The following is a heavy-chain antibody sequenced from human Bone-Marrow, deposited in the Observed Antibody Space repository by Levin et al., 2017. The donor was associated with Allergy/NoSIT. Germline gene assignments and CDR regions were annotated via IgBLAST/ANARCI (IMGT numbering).Heavy chain of an antibody. CDR3: TTVPGIIVYGVVKDY. D-gene: IGHD3-3*01. CDR2: LESDTDGGTT. J-gene: IGHJ4*02. Sequence: PGGSLRLSCVASGINLSSVKMSWVRQAPGKGLEWVGRLESDTDGGTTDYAEPVKGRFSISRDDSGNTLYLQLNSLKTEDTALYYCTTVPGIIVYGVVKDYWGQGTLVTVSS. CDR1: GINLSSVK. V-gene: IGHV3-15*04.